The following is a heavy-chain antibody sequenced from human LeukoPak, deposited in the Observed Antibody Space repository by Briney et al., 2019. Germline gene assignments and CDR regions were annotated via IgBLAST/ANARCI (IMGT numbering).Heavy chain of an antibody. CDR3: ARGKYSSSWYYFDY. V-gene: IGHV1-69*04. D-gene: IGHD6-13*01. CDR1: GGTFSSSA. J-gene: IGHJ4*02. Sequence: GASVKVSCKASGGTFSSSAISWVRQAPGQGLEWMGRIIPIFGIANYAQKFQGRVTITADKSTSTAYMELSSLRSEDTAVYYCARGKYSSSWYYFDYWGQGTLVTVSS. CDR2: IIPIFGIA.